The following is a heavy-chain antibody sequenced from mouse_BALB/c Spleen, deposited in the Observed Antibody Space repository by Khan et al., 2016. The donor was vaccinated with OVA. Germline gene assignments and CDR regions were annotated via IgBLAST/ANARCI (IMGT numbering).Heavy chain of an antibody. J-gene: IGHJ3*01. D-gene: IGHD2-1*01. CDR3: ARGYFGNYEFAY. Sequence: QIQLVQSGAELVKPGASVKLSCKTSGYTFTSYWIQWVKQRPGQGLGWIGQIFPGTGTTYYNENFKGKAPLNVDTYSNKAYMQFSSLTSEDSSVDFCARGYFGNYEFAYCGQGTLVTVSP. V-gene: IGHV1S132*01. CDR2: IFPGTGTT. CDR1: GYTFTSYW.